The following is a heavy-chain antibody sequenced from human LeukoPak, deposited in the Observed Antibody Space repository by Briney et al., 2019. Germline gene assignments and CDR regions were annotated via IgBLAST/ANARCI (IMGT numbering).Heavy chain of an antibody. V-gene: IGHV3-48*01. Sequence: GGSLRLSCVTSGLTFRGYDMFWVRQAPGKGLEWISYISSSTNRTHYADSVKGRFTISRDNAKNSLYLQMNSLRVDDTAVYYCARDPVHYYDSRPWGQGTLVTVSS. J-gene: IGHJ4*02. CDR2: ISSSTNRT. CDR1: GLTFRGYD. CDR3: ARDPVHYYDSRP. D-gene: IGHD3-22*01.